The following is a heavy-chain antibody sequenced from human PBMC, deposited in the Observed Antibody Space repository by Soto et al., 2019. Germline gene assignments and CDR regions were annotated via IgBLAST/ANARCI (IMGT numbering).Heavy chain of an antibody. V-gene: IGHV4-61*01. Sequence: XASLSLTCTVSGGSVSSGRDYWSWIRQPPGKGLEWIGYIYYSGSTNYNPSLKGRVTISVDTSKNQFSLKLSSVTAADTAVYYCARDYYDSSGSAYYFDYWGQGTLVTVSS. J-gene: IGHJ4*02. D-gene: IGHD3-22*01. CDR3: ARDYYDSSGSAYYFDY. CDR1: GGSVSSGRDY. CDR2: IYYSGST.